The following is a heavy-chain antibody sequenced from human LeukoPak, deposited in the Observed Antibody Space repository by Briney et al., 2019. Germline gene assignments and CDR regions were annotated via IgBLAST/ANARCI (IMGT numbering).Heavy chain of an antibody. V-gene: IGHV1-18*01. D-gene: IGHD1-26*01. CDR1: GYTFTSYG. J-gene: IGHJ4*02. Sequence: GASVKVSCEASGYTFTSYGISWVRQAPGQGLEWMGWISAYNGNTNYAQKLQGRVTMTRDTSTSTAYMELRSLRSDDTAVYYCARSPYSGSYYGYWGQGPLVTVSS. CDR2: ISAYNGNT. CDR3: ARSPYSGSYYGY.